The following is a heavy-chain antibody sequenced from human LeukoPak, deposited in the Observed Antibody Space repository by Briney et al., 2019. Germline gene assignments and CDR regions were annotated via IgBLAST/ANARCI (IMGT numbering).Heavy chain of an antibody. D-gene: IGHD5-12*01. J-gene: IGHJ4*02. CDR3: ARCPWQRDGQGAYYFDY. CDR2: ISYDGSNK. CDR1: GFTFSSYG. Sequence: GGSLRLSCAASGFTFSSYGMHWVRQAPGKGLEWVAVISYDGSNKYYADSVKGRFTISRDNSKNTLYLQMNSLRAEDTAVYYCARCPWQRDGQGAYYFDYWGQGTLVTVSS. V-gene: IGHV3-30*03.